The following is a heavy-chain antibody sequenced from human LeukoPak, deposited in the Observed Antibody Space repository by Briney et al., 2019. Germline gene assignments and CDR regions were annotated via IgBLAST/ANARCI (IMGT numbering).Heavy chain of an antibody. CDR1: GFTFSSYA. CDR2: ISGSGGSI. Sequence: GGSLRLSCAASGFTFSSYAMSWVRQAPGKGLEWVSAISGSGGSIYYADSVKGRFTISRDNSKNTLYLQMNSLRAEDTAVYYCAKDRGGAIFRSRNAEYFQHWGQGTLVTVSS. CDR3: AKDRGGAIFRSRNAEYFQH. J-gene: IGHJ1*01. V-gene: IGHV3-23*01. D-gene: IGHD3-16*02.